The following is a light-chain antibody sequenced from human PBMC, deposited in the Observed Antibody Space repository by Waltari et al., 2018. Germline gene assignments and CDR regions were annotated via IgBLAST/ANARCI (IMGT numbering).Light chain of an antibody. Sequence: EMTQSPSSLSASVGDRVTITCRARQYISTNVNWDQHKPGKAPKVLIYDASTLQSGVPSRFSGSGSGTDFTLTIKNLQLEDSATYYCHQSHFPTWTFGQGTKVEIK. J-gene: IGKJ1*01. CDR3: HQSHFPTWT. CDR2: DAS. V-gene: IGKV1-39*01. CDR1: QYISTN.